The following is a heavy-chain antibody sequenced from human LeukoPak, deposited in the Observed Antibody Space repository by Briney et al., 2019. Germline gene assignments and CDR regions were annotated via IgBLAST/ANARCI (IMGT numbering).Heavy chain of an antibody. CDR2: INQDGSEK. V-gene: IGHV3-7*03. D-gene: IGHD5-12*01. Sequence: PGGSLRLSCAASGFTFSTYWMSWVSQAPGKGLEWVAYINQDGSEKYYVDSVKGRFTISRDNAKNSLYPQMNSLRAEDTAVHYCARPRGGRGYSGYDPYYFDYWGQGTLVTVSS. J-gene: IGHJ4*02. CDR1: GFTFSTYW. CDR3: ARPRGGRGYSGYDPYYFDY.